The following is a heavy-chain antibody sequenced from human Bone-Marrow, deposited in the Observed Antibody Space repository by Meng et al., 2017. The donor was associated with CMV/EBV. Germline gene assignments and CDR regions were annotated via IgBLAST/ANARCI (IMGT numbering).Heavy chain of an antibody. CDR3: GYGSGSYQGY. D-gene: IGHD3-10*01. V-gene: IGHV1-69*05. CDR2: IFSIFGTA. CDR1: GGTFSSYA. J-gene: IGHJ4*02. Sequence: SVKVSCKASGGTFSSYAISWVRQAPGQGLEWMGGIFSIFGTANYAQKFQGRVTITTDESTSTAYMELSSLRSEDTAVYYCGYGSGSYQGYWGQGTLVTVSS.